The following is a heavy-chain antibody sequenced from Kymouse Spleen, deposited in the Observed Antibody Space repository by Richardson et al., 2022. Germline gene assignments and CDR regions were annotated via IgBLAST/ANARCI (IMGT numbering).Heavy chain of an antibody. CDR3: ARDMVRGVYYYYGMDV. CDR1: GGSVSSGSYY. J-gene: IGHJ6*02. Sequence: QVQLQESGPGLVKPSETLSLTCTVSGGSVSSGSYYWSWIRQPPGKGLEWIGYIYYSGSTNYNPSLKSRVTISVDTSKNQFSLKLSSVTAADTAVYYCARDMVRGVYYYYGMDVWGQGTTVTVSS. D-gene: IGHD3-10*01. CDR2: IYYSGST. V-gene: IGHV4-61*01.